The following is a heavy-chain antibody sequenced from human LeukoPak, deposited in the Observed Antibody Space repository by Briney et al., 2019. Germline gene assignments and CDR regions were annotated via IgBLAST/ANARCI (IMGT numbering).Heavy chain of an antibody. CDR1: GYSFTSYW. CDR3: ARQVGKTYYDILTGYSYWFDP. V-gene: IGHV5-51*01. D-gene: IGHD3-9*01. Sequence: GESLKISCKGSGYSFTSYWIGWVRQMPGKGLEWMGIIYPGDSDTSYSPSFQGQVTISADKSISTAYLQWSSLKASDTAMYYCARQVGKTYYDILTGYSYWFDPWGQGTLVTVSS. J-gene: IGHJ5*02. CDR2: IYPGDSDT.